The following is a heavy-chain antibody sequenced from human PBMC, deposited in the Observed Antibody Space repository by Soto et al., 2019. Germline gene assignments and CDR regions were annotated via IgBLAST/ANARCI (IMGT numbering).Heavy chain of an antibody. CDR1: GYTFTGYY. Sequence: SVKVSCKASGYTFTGYYMHWVRQAPGQGLEWMGWINPNSGGTNYAQKFQGRVTMTRDTSISTAYMELSRLRSDDTAVYYCARESRYDFWRPHNWFDPWGQGTLVTVSS. J-gene: IGHJ5*02. V-gene: IGHV1-2*02. CDR2: INPNSGGT. D-gene: IGHD3-3*01. CDR3: ARESRYDFWRPHNWFDP.